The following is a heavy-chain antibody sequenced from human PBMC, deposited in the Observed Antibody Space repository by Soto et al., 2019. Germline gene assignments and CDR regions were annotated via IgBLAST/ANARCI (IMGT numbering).Heavy chain of an antibody. CDR1: GGSISIYY. J-gene: IGHJ3*02. V-gene: IGHV4-59*01. Sequence: SETLSLTCTVSGGSISIYYWSWIRQPPGKGLEWIGYIYYSGSTNYNPSLKSRVTISVDTSKNQFSLKLSSVTAADTAVYYCARQQWLVLNAFDIWGQGPMVNVS. CDR3: ARQQWLVLNAFDI. D-gene: IGHD6-19*01. CDR2: IYYSGST.